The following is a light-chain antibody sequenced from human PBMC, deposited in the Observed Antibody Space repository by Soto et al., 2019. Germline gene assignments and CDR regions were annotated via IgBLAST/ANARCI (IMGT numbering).Light chain of an antibody. V-gene: IGKV3-20*01. J-gene: IGKJ3*01. CDR1: QSFSSSY. CDR3: QHYGSAHFT. CDR2: GAS. Sequence: EIVLTQSPGTLSLSPGERATLSCRASQSFSSSYLAWYQQKPGQAPRLRSYGASSRATGIPDRFSGSGSGTDFTLTISSLETEDFAVYYCQHYGSAHFTFGPGTKVDVK.